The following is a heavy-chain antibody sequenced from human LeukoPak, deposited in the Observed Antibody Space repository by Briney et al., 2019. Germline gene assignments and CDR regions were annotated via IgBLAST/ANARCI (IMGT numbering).Heavy chain of an antibody. CDR3: ARSGVGAFLFDY. V-gene: IGHV4-59*08. D-gene: IGHD1-26*01. J-gene: IGHJ4*02. CDR1: GDSISSYY. CDR2: IYFSGST. Sequence: SETLSLTCTVSGDSISSYYWSWIRQPPGKGLEWIGYIYFSGSTNYNPSLKSRVTISVDTSKNQFSLKLSSVTAADTAVYYCARSGVGAFLFDYWGQGTLVTVSS.